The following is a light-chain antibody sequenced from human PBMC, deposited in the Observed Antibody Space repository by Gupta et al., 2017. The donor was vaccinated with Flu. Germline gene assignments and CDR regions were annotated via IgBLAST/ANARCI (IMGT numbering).Light chain of an antibody. J-gene: IGLJ2*01. V-gene: IGLV3-1*01. Sequence: SYELTQPVSVSVSPGQAANIPCSGENLGSKYTSWYLQRPGLSPVLLIFHDSKRPSGIPERFSGSKSVDTATLTISGTQVLDEAQYFCQAWDRGRAGFGGGTKLTVL. CDR3: QAWDRGRAG. CDR1: NLGSKY. CDR2: HDS.